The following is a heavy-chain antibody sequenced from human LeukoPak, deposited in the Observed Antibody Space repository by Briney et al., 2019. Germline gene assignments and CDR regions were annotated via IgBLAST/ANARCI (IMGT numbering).Heavy chain of an antibody. CDR1: RLKISDYS. V-gene: IGHV3-11*01. CDR3: VVQAGLTYYDISFDS. J-gene: IGHJ5*01. Sequence: GGSLRLACAASRLKISDYSMSWVRQSPGEGLEWVSSINNGGGVIQYANSVKGRFTISRDNAKNSLYLQMNSLTAEDTAVYYCVVQAGLTYYDISFDSWGQGTLVTVSS. CDR2: INNGGGVI. D-gene: IGHD3-9*01.